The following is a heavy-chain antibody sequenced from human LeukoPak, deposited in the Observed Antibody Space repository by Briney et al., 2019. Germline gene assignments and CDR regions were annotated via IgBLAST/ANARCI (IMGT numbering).Heavy chain of an antibody. CDR3: ARGKDGDYAFLDY. CDR1: GFTFSSSW. J-gene: IGHJ4*02. V-gene: IGHV3-7*01. Sequence: GGSLRLSCAASGFTFSSSWMTWVRQAPRKGLEWVAHIKLDGSEKYYVDSVKGRFTISRDNAENSVYLQMNSLRGEDTAFYYCARGKDGDYAFLDYWGQGTLVTVSS. D-gene: IGHD4-17*01. CDR2: IKLDGSEK.